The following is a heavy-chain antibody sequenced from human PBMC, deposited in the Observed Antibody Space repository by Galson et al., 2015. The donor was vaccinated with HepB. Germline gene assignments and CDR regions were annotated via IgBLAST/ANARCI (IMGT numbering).Heavy chain of an antibody. CDR1: GFTFSSYG. CDR3: AKETNDYSNYALLSKDYYYYGMDV. V-gene: IGHV3-30*18. D-gene: IGHD4-11*01. J-gene: IGHJ6*02. Sequence: SLRLSCAASGFTFSSYGMHWVRQAPGKGLEWVAVISYDGSNKYYADSVKGRFTISRDNSKNTLYLQMNSLRAEDTAVYYCAKETNDYSNYALLSKDYYYYGMDVWGQGTTVTVSS. CDR2: ISYDGSNK.